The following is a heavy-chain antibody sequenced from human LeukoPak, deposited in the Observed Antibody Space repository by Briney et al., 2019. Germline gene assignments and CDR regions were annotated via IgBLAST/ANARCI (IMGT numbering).Heavy chain of an antibody. D-gene: IGHD3-3*01. CDR2: ISAYNGNT. V-gene: IGHV1-18*01. CDR1: GYTFTSYG. CDR3: ARVAQPLRFLEWLPRNLYYFDY. J-gene: IGHJ4*02. Sequence: ASVKVSCKASGYTFTSYGISWVRQAPGQGLEWMGWISAYNGNTNYAQKLQGRVTMTTDTSTSTAYMELRSLRSDDTAVYYCARVAQPLRFLEWLPRNLYYFDYWGQGTLVTVSS.